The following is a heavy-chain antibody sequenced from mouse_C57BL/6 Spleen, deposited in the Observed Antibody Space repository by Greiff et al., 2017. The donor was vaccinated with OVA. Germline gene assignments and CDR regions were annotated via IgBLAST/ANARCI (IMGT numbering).Heavy chain of an antibody. Sequence: QVQLQQSGPELVKPGASVKISCKASGYAFSSSWMNWVKQRPGKGLEWIGRIYPGDGDTNYNGKFKGKATLTADKSSSTAYMQLSSLTSEDSAVYFCAREIYLYAMDYWGQGTSVTVSS. CDR2: IYPGDGDT. J-gene: IGHJ4*01. CDR3: AREIYLYAMDY. D-gene: IGHD2-3*01. V-gene: IGHV1-82*01. CDR1: GYAFSSSW.